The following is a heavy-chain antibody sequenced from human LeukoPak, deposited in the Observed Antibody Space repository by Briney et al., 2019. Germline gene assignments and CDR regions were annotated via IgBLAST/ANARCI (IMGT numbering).Heavy chain of an antibody. D-gene: IGHD4-17*01. CDR3: AKDVYGDYGGPDY. CDR2: ISGSDAGT. CDR1: GFTFSTYA. V-gene: IGHV3-23*01. Sequence: GGSLRLSCAASGFTFSTYAMTWVRQAPGKGLEWVLSISGSDAGTYYADSVKGRFAISRDNSKKTLYLQMNSLRAEDTAVYYCAKDVYGDYGGPDYWGQGTLVTVSS. J-gene: IGHJ4*02.